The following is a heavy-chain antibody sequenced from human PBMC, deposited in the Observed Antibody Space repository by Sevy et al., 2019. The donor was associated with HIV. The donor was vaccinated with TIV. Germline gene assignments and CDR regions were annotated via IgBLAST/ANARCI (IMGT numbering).Heavy chain of an antibody. CDR2: FYSTGST. J-gene: IGHJ2*01. D-gene: IGHD6-19*01. CDR1: GGSISSSSYY. Sequence: SQTLSLTCNVSGGSISSSSYYWGWIRQPPGKGLEWIGSFYSTGSTSYNPSLRSRVTVSADTSKNQFALKLDSVSAAVTAVYACATPRASGWHEGTGGYFDLWGRGTLVTVSS. CDR3: ATPRASGWHEGTGGYFDL. V-gene: IGHV4-39*01.